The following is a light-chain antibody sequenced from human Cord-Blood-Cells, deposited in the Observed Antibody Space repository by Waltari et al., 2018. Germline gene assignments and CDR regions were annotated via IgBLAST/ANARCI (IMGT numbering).Light chain of an antibody. J-gene: IGKJ5*01. CDR2: GAS. V-gene: IGKV3-15*01. CDR1: QSVSSN. CDR3: QQYNNWPIT. Sequence: EIVMTQSPATLSVSPGARATLSCRASQSVSSNLAWYQQKPGQAPRLLIYGASTRATGIPARCSGSGSGTEFTLTISSLQSEDFAVYYCQQYNNWPITFGQGTRLEIK.